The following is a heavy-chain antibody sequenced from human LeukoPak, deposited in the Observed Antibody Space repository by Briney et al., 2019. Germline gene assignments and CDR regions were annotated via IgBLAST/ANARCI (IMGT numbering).Heavy chain of an antibody. Sequence: SETLSLTCTVSGGSISSSSYYWGWIRQPPGKGLEWIGSIYYSGSTYYNPSLKSRVTISVDTSKNQFSLKLSSETAADTAVYYCARSKKAIFGVVIRDRNYYYYMDVWGKGTTVTVSS. V-gene: IGHV4-39*07. CDR2: IYYSGST. D-gene: IGHD3-3*01. CDR1: GGSISSSSYY. J-gene: IGHJ6*03. CDR3: ARSKKAIFGVVIRDRNYYYYMDV.